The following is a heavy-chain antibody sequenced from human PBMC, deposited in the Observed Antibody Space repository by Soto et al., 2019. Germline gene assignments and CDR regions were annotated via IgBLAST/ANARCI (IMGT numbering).Heavy chain of an antibody. CDR1: GFTFSSYA. CDR3: ARPGSYYPFWAIEMKSFLPKDYYYYGMDV. D-gene: IGHD3-10*01. CDR2: ISGSGGST. J-gene: IGHJ6*02. V-gene: IGHV3-23*01. Sequence: GGSLRLSCAASGFTFSSYAMSWVRQAPGKGLEWVSAISGSGGSTYYADSVKGRFTISRDKSKNTLYLQMNSLRAEDTAVYYCARPGSYYPFWAIEMKSFLPKDYYYYGMDVWGQGTTVTVSS.